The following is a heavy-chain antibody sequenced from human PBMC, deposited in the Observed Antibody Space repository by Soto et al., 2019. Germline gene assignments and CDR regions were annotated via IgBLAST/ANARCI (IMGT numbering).Heavy chain of an antibody. CDR1: GFTFSSYA. Sequence: PGGSLRLSCAASGFTFSSYAMHWVRQAPGKGLEWVALISYDGSDKDYADSVKGRFTISRDNFNNTLYLQLNSLRAEDTAVYYCARSIVVVTAADYWGQGTLVTVSS. J-gene: IGHJ4*02. CDR2: ISYDGSDK. D-gene: IGHD2-21*02. CDR3: ARSIVVVTAADY. V-gene: IGHV3-30-3*01.